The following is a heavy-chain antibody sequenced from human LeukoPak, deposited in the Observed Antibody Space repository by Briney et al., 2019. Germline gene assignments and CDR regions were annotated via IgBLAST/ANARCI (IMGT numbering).Heavy chain of an antibody. D-gene: IGHD6-13*01. CDR2: IVPIFGTA. CDR3: ARVGYSSRGGVFDY. V-gene: IGHV1-69*06. J-gene: IGHJ4*02. Sequence: SVKVSCKASGGTFNSYPISWVRQAPGQGLEWMGGIVPIFGTANYAQKFQGRVTITADKSTSTAYMELSSLRSEDTAVYYCARVGYSSRGGVFDYWGQGTLVTVSS. CDR1: GGTFNSYP.